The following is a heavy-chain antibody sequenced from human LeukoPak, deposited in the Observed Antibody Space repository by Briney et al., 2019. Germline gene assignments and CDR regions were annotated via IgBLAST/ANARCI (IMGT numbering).Heavy chain of an antibody. J-gene: IGHJ6*02. Sequence: SETLSLTCTVSGGSISSSSYHWGWIRQPPGKGLEWIGSIYYSGSTYYNPSLKSRVTISVDTSKNQFSLKLSSVTAADTAVYYCARGTLLTGYSYYYYGMDVWGRRTTVTVSS. V-gene: IGHV4-39*07. D-gene: IGHD3-9*01. CDR1: GGSISSSSYH. CDR2: IYYSGST. CDR3: ARGTLLTGYSYYYYGMDV.